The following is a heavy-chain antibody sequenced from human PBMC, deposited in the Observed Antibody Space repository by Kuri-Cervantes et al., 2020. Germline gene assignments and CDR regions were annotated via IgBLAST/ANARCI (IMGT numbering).Heavy chain of an antibody. CDR2: INPNSGGT. CDR3: ASGTVTPFYYYGMDV. Sequence: ASVKVSCKASGYTFTGYYMHWVRQAPGQGLEWMGWINPNSGGTNYAQKFQGWVTMTRDTSTNTVYMELSSLRSEDTAVYYCASGTVTPFYYYGMDVWGQGTTVTVSS. J-gene: IGHJ6*02. V-gene: IGHV1-2*04. D-gene: IGHD4-17*01. CDR1: GYTFTGYY.